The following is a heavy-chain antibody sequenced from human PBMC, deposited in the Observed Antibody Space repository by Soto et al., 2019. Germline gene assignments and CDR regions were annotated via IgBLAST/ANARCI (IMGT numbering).Heavy chain of an antibody. CDR3: AKRRGAGGHFDY. J-gene: IGHJ4*02. Sequence: PGGSLRLSCAASGFTFSSYAMSWVRQAPGKGLEWVSAISGSGGSTYYADSVKGRFTISRDNSKNTLYLQMNSLTAEDTAVYFCAKRRGAGGHFDYWGQGALVTVSS. CDR1: GFTFSSYA. D-gene: IGHD2-15*01. V-gene: IGHV3-23*01. CDR2: ISGSGGST.